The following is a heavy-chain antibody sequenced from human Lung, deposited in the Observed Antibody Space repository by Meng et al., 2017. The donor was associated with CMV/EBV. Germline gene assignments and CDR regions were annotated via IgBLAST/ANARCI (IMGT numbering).Heavy chain of an antibody. V-gene: IGHV1-2*02. CDR2: INPNSGGT. J-gene: IGHJ4*02. D-gene: IGHD1-26*01. CDR1: GYTFTGYY. Sequence: QVQLVQSGAGVKKPXXSVKVACKASGYTFTGYYMHWVRQAPGQGLEWMGWINPNSGGTNYAQKFQGRVTMTRDTSISTAYMELSRLRSDDTAVYYCATGWGATYRLDYWGQGTLVIVSS. CDR3: ATGWGATYRLDY.